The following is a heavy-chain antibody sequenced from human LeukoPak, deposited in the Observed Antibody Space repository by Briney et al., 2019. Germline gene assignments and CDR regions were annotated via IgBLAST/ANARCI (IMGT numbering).Heavy chain of an antibody. CDR2: ISAYNGNT. CDR1: GYTFSGYY. CDR3: ARSPIDQGHDY. D-gene: IGHD3-16*01. Sequence: ASVKVSCKASGYTFSGYYMHWLRQAPGQGLEWMGWISAYNGNTNYAQKLQGRVTMTTDTSTSTAYMELRSLRSDDTAVYYCARSPIDQGHDYWGQGTLVTVSS. V-gene: IGHV1-18*04. J-gene: IGHJ4*02.